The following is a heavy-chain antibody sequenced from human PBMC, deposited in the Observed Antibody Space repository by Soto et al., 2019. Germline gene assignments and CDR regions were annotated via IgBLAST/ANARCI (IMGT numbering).Heavy chain of an antibody. Sequence: ASVKVSCKASGGTFSSYAISWVRQAPGQGLEWMGGIIPIFGTANYAQKFQGRVTITADESTSTAYMELSSLRSEDTAVYYCATPPLPYYYDSSGPRYYFDYWGQGTLVTVSS. D-gene: IGHD3-22*01. J-gene: IGHJ4*02. CDR2: IIPIFGTA. V-gene: IGHV1-69*13. CDR1: GGTFSSYA. CDR3: ATPPLPYYYDSSGPRYYFDY.